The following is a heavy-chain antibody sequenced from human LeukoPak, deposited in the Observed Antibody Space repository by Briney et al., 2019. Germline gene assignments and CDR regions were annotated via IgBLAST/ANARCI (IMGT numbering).Heavy chain of an antibody. CDR3: ARPLRDGYNLDAFDI. CDR2: IYPGDSET. Sequence: GESLKISCKGSGYIFSTYWIAWVRHMPGKGLEWMGVIYPGDSETRYSPSFQGQVTISADKSISTAYLQWSSLKASDTAMYYCARPLRDGYNLDAFDIWGQGTMVTVSS. V-gene: IGHV5-51*01. CDR1: GYIFSTYW. D-gene: IGHD5-24*01. J-gene: IGHJ3*02.